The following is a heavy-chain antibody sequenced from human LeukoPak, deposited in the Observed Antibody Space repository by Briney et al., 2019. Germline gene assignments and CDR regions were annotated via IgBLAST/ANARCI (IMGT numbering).Heavy chain of an antibody. CDR2: IYSGGST. D-gene: IGHD6-6*01. Sequence: GGSLRLSCAASGFTVSSNYMSWVRQAPGEGLEWVSVIYSGGSTYYADSVKGRFTISRDNSKNTLYLQMNSLRAEDTAVYYCASWSRIAARRYYYYGMDVWGQGTTVTVSS. CDR3: ASWSRIAARRYYYYGMDV. CDR1: GFTVSSNY. J-gene: IGHJ6*02. V-gene: IGHV3-53*01.